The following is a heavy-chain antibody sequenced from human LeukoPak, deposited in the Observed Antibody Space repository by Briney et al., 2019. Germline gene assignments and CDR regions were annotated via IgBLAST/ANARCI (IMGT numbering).Heavy chain of an antibody. V-gene: IGHV1-18*01. CDR1: GFTFTSYG. Sequence: GGSLRLSCAASGFTFTSYGISWVRQAPGQGLKWMGWISAYNGNTNYAQKLQGRVTMTTDTSTSTAYMELRSLRSDDTAVYYCARSLVVAGGWFDPWGQGTLVTVSS. CDR3: ARSLVVAGGWFDP. D-gene: IGHD2-15*01. CDR2: ISAYNGNT. J-gene: IGHJ5*02.